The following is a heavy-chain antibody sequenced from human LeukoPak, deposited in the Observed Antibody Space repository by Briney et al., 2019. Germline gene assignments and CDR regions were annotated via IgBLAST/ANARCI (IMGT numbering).Heavy chain of an antibody. D-gene: IGHD5-18*01. CDR1: GGSISSYY. CDR3: ARGRGCSYGFYFGY. J-gene: IGHJ4*02. V-gene: IGHV4-59*01. CDR2: IYYSGST. Sequence: SETLSLTCTVSGGSISSYYWSWIRQPPGKGLEWIGYIYYSGSTNYNPSLKSRVTISVDTSKNQFSLKLSSVTAADTAVYYCARGRGCSYGFYFGYWGQGTLVTVSS.